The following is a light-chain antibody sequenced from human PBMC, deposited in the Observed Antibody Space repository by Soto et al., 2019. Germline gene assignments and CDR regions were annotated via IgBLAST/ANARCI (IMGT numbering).Light chain of an antibody. J-gene: IGKJ1*01. V-gene: IGKV1-6*01. Sequence: AIQMSQSPSSLCASVGDRVTITCRASQDIRNDLGWFQQKPGKAPKLLINTASTLQSGVSSRFSGSGSGTDFTLTISSLQPEDFATYYCLQDYIYPWTFGQGTKVDIK. CDR1: QDIRND. CDR2: TAS. CDR3: LQDYIYPWT.